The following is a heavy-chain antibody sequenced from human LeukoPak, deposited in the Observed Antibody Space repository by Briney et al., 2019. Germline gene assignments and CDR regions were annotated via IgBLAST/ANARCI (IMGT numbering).Heavy chain of an antibody. V-gene: IGHV1-18*01. CDR1: GYTFTSYG. CDR3: ARGLSPTYYYDSSGYY. Sequence: ASVKVSCKASGYTFTSYGISWVRQAPGQGLEWMGWISAYNGNTNYAKKLQGRVTKTTDTSTSTAYMELRSLRSDDPAVYYCARGLSPTYYYDSSGYYWGEGTMVSVCS. J-gene: IGHJ4*02. CDR2: ISAYNGNT. D-gene: IGHD3-22*01.